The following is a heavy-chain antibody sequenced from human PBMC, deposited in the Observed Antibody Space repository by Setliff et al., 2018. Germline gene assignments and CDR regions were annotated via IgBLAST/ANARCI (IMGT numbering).Heavy chain of an antibody. D-gene: IGHD2-8*01. CDR1: GGSVSSASHY. Sequence: SETLSLTCTVSGGSVSSASHYWGWIRQAPGKAMEWIGSVYYSGYTYYKPSLQSRVTMSVDTSKNQFSLKLTSVTAADTAVYYCARDRTAYRYGMDVWGQGTLVTVSS. V-gene: IGHV4-39*07. CDR3: ARDRTAYRYGMDV. J-gene: IGHJ4*02. CDR2: VYYSGYT.